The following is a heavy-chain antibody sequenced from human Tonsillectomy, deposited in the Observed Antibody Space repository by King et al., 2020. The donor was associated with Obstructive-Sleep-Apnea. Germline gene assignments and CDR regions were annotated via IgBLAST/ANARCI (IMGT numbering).Heavy chain of an antibody. V-gene: IGHV4-31*03. CDR3: ARGEETYYSDY. CDR1: GGSISSGGHY. J-gene: IGHJ4*02. CDR2: IYYSGST. Sequence: VQLQESGPGLVKPSQTLSLTCTVAGGSISSGGHYWSWIRQHPGKGLEWIGYIYYSGSTYYNPSLNSRVTMSVDTSKNQFSLKLSSVTAADTAVYYCARGEETYYSDYWGQGTLVTVSS.